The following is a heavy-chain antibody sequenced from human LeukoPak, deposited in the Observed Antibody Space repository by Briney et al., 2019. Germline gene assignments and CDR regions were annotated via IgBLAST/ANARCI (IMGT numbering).Heavy chain of an antibody. Sequence: SVTLSLTCTVSGGSISSYYWSWVRQPPGEGLEWIGNIYSSGSAKYSPSLRSRVTISVDTSKNQLSLKLSSVTAADTAVYYCASQSGYQLRTTFDYWGPGTLVTVSS. J-gene: IGHJ4*02. CDR3: ASQSGYQLRTTFDY. V-gene: IGHV4-4*09. D-gene: IGHD2-2*01. CDR2: IYSSGSA. CDR1: GGSISSYY.